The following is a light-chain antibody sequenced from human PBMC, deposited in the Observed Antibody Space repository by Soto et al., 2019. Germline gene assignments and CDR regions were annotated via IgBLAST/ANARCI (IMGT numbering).Light chain of an antibody. CDR2: GAS. CDR3: QQYHNWPPKYT. J-gene: IGKJ2*01. Sequence: EMMMTQSPATLSVSRGDRATLSCRASQNIITNLAWYQLKPGQAPRLLIYGASTRATGVPARFSGSESGTEFTLTISSLQSEDFAVYYCQQYHNWPPKYTFGQGTKLEIK. CDR1: QNIITN. V-gene: IGKV3-15*01.